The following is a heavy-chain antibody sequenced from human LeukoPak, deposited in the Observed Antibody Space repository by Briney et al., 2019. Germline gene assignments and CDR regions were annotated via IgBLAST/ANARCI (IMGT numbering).Heavy chain of an antibody. D-gene: IGHD4-17*01. J-gene: IGHJ4*02. CDR3: AHYGDYRFLYYFDH. V-gene: IGHV2-5*02. CDR1: GFSLSTSGVG. CDR2: IYWDDNK. Sequence: SGPTLVHPTQTLTLTCTFSGFSLSTSGVGVGWIRQPPGKALEWLALIYWDDNKLYNPSLKSRLTITKDTSKNQVVLTMTNMDPVDTATYYCAHYGDYRFLYYFDHWGQGTLVTVSS.